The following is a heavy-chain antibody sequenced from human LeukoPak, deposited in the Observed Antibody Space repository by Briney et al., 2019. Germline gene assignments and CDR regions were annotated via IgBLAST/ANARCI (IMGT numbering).Heavy chain of an antibody. CDR1: GGSISSSSYY. CDR3: ARPHGDDYVWGSYRPNWFDP. CDR2: IYYSGGT. D-gene: IGHD3-16*02. J-gene: IGHJ5*02. Sequence: SETLSLTCTVSGGSISSSSYYWGWIRQPPGKGLEWIGSIYYSGGTYYNPSLKSRVTISVDTSKNQFSLKLSSVTAADTVVYYCARPHGDDYVWGSYRPNWFDPWGQGTLVTVSS. V-gene: IGHV4-39*01.